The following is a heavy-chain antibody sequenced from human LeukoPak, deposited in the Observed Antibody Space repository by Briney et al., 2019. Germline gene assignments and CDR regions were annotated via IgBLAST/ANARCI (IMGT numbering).Heavy chain of an antibody. Sequence: PGGSLRLSCAASGFTFSSYSMNWVRQAPGKGLEWVSSISSSSSYIYYADSVKGRFTISRDNAKNSLYLQMNSLRAEDTAVYYCARGRDGYNYVLNYFDYWGQGTLVTVSS. CDR3: ARGRDGYNYVLNYFDY. CDR1: GFTFSSYS. V-gene: IGHV3-21*01. D-gene: IGHD5-24*01. CDR2: ISSSSSYI. J-gene: IGHJ4*02.